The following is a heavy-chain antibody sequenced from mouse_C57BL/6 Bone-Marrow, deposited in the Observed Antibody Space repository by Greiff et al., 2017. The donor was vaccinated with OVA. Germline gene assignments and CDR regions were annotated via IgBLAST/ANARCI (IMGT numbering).Heavy chain of an antibody. J-gene: IGHJ1*03. V-gene: IGHV1-87*01. CDR3: SEDSAVYYCAYYCGSSYWYFDV. CDR1: YTFSTRVH. CDR2: GQGLEWIG. D-gene: IGHD1-1*01. Sequence: QVQLQQSGPELARPWASVKISCQAFYTFSTRVHFAIRDTNYWLQWVKQRPGQGLEWIGAIYPGYGDNSYNQKFKGKATLTAYKSTTTAYMQLSILTSEDSAVYYCAYYCGSSYWYFDVWGTGTTVTVSS.